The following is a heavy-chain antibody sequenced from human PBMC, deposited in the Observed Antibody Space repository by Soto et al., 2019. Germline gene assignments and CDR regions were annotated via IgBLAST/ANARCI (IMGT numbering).Heavy chain of an antibody. CDR3: AKVPYYDSSGYYYPSLHAFDI. Sequence: SLRLSCAASGFTFSSYAMSWVRQAPGKGLEWVSAISGSGGSTYYADSVKGRFTISRDNSKNTLYLQMNSLRAEDTAVYYCAKVPYYDSSGYYYPSLHAFDIWGQGTMVTVSS. V-gene: IGHV3-23*01. CDR2: ISGSGGST. CDR1: GFTFSSYA. D-gene: IGHD3-22*01. J-gene: IGHJ3*02.